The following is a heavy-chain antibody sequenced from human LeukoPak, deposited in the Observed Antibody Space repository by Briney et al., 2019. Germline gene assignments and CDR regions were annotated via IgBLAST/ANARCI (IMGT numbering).Heavy chain of an antibody. CDR3: ARDHLVIGSSFFTLDFDY. CDR2: ISYDGSNK. CDR1: GFTFDSYA. J-gene: IGHJ4*02. D-gene: IGHD6-13*01. V-gene: IGHV3-30-3*01. Sequence: GGSLRLSCAASGFTFDSYAMSWVRHAPGKGLEWVAVISYDGSNKYYADSVKGRFTISRDNSKNTLYLQMNSLRAEDTAVYYCARDHLVIGSSFFTLDFDYWGQGTLVTVSS.